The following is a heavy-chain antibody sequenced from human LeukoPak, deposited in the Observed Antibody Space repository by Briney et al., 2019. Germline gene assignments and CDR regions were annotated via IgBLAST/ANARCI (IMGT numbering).Heavy chain of an antibody. CDR3: ASGSRFLEWLLLWYFDY. J-gene: IGHJ4*02. D-gene: IGHD3-3*01. CDR1: GFTFSSYW. V-gene: IGHV3-7*01. Sequence: GGSLRLSCAASGFTFSSYWMSWVRQAPGKGLEWVANIKQDGSEKYYVDSVKGRFTISRDNAKNSLYLQMNSLRAEDTAVYYCASGSRFLEWLLLWYFDYWGQGTLVTVSS. CDR2: IKQDGSEK.